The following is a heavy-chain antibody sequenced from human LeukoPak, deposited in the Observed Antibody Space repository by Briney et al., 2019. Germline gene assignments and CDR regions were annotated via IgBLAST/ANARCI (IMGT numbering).Heavy chain of an antibody. J-gene: IGHJ4*02. CDR2: INWNGGST. V-gene: IGHV3-20*04. CDR1: GFTFDDYG. CDR3: ASPTGSYGSRIDY. Sequence: GGSLRLSCAASGFTFDDYGMSWVRQAPGKGLEWVSGINWNGGSTGYADSVKGRFTISRDNAKNSLYLQMNSLTDEDTAVYYCASPTGSYGSRIDYWGQGTLVTVSS. D-gene: IGHD1-26*01.